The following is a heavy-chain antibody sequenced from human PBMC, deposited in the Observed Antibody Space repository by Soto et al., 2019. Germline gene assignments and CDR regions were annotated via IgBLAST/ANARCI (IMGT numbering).Heavy chain of an antibody. V-gene: IGHV3-23*01. J-gene: IGHJ4*02. CDR2: FSGRGGGT. Sequence: VQLLESGGGLVQPVGSLRLSCAASGFTFNSYTMSRVRPAPGKGLEWVSAFSGRGGGTYYADSVKGRFTISRDNSKNTLSLQMNGLRAEDTAVYYCAKDVLEHSSSWYYFFDSWGQGTLVTVSS. CDR3: AKDVLEHSSSWYYFFDS. D-gene: IGHD6-13*01. CDR1: GFTFNSYT.